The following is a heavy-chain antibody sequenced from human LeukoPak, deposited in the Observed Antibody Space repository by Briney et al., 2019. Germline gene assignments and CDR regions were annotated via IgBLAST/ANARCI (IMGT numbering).Heavy chain of an antibody. CDR1: RGSISSSSYY. D-gene: IGHD2-15*01. Sequence: SETLSLTCTVSRGSISSSSYYWGWIRQPPGKGLEWIGSIYYSGSTYYNPSLKSRVTISVDTSKNQFSLKLSSVTAADTAVYYCAILGRSSYYYFDYWGQGTLVTVSS. CDR3: AILGRSSYYYFDY. V-gene: IGHV4-39*01. J-gene: IGHJ4*02. CDR2: IYYSGST.